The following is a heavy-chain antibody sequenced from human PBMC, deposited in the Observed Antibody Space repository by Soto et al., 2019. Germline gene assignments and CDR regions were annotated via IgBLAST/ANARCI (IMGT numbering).Heavy chain of an antibody. CDR2: INSDGSST. J-gene: IGHJ4*02. CDR1: GFTFSSYW. CDR3: VRTSLVVAAATREDY. Sequence: EVQLAESGGGLVQPGGSLRLSCAASGFTFSSYWMHWVRQAPGKGLVWVSRINSDGSSTSYADSVKGRFTISRDNAKNTLYLQMNSLSAEDTAVYYCVRTSLVVAAATREDYWGQGTLVTVSS. D-gene: IGHD2-15*01. V-gene: IGHV3-74*01.